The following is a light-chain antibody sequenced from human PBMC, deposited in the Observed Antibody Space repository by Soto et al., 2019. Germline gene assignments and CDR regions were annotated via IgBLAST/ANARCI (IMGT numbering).Light chain of an antibody. CDR2: GAY. CDR3: KQYGSSPQT. J-gene: IGKJ1*01. CDR1: QSVRSD. V-gene: IGKV3-20*01. Sequence: EIVMTQSPATLSVSPGERATLSCRASQSVRSDLAWYQQKPGQAPRLLIYGAYTRATGIQDRFSGSGSGTDFTLTIRRLEPEDFAVYYCKQYGSSPQTFGQGTKVDNK.